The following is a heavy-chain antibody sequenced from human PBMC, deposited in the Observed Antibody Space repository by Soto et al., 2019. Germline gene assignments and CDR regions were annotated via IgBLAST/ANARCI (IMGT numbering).Heavy chain of an antibody. J-gene: IGHJ6*01. D-gene: IGHD5-18*01. CDR2: ITENSGYI. V-gene: IGHV3-23*01. CDR1: QVCCGSSA. CDR3: AIKCRFSSPRNHYYY. Sequence: GGTPGLCCAAYQVCCGSSAMSCVLHAPGKELEWLSTITENSGYIWYADSVKGRFTISRDNSKDTLLLQMNSLRAEDTAVYYCAIKCRFSSPRNHYYY.